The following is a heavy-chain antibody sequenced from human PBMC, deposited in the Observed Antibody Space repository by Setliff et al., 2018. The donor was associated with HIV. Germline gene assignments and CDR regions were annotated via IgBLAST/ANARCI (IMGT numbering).Heavy chain of an antibody. Sequence: PGGSLRLSCVASGFTFSTYSMNWVRQAPGKGLEWVSYIGGGSDTYYTDSVKGRFTIFRDNAKNSLYLQMNSLRAEDTAVYYCARDWVDTAMADDYWGQGTLVTVSS. D-gene: IGHD5-18*01. CDR2: IGGGSDT. V-gene: IGHV3-48*01. CDR3: ARDWVDTAMADDY. CDR1: GFTFSTYS. J-gene: IGHJ4*02.